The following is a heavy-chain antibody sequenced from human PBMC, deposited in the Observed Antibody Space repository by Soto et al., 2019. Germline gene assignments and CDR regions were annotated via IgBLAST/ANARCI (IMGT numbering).Heavy chain of an antibody. CDR2: ISAYNGNT. CDR1: GYTFTSYG. J-gene: IGHJ5*02. Sequence: ASVKVSCKASGYTFTSYGISWVRQAPGQGLEWMGWISAYNGNTNYAQKLQGRVTMTTDTSTSTAYMELRSLRSDDTAVYYCARVRPVDKAGIIAAAGTLGFDPWGQGTLVTVSS. V-gene: IGHV1-18*01. CDR3: ARVRPVDKAGIIAAAGTLGFDP. D-gene: IGHD6-13*01.